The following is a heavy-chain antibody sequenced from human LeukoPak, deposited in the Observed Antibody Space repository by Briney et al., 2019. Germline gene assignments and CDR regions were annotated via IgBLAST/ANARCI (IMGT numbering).Heavy chain of an antibody. J-gene: IGHJ3*02. CDR1: GYTFTGYY. CDR2: INPNSGGT. D-gene: IGHD5-24*01. CDR3: ARVGDGLNDAFDI. Sequence: ASVKVSCKASGYTFTGYYMNWVRQAPGQGLEWMGRINPNSGGTNYAQKFQGRVIMTRDTSISTAYMELSRLRSDDTAVYYCARVGDGLNDAFDIRGQGTMATVSS. V-gene: IGHV1-2*06.